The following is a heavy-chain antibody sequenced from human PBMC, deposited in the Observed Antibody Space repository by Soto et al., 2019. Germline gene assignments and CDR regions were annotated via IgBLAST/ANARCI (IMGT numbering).Heavy chain of an antibody. D-gene: IGHD1-1*01. J-gene: IGHJ4*02. CDR2: ILPIFGTP. Sequence: ASVKVSCKASGDTFSNYSFTWVRQARGQGLEWVGGILPIFGTPTYAPRFLGRVTITADESTSTAYMDLSSLTSEDTAVYFCASKTAGNGHNSFWGQGTMVTVS. CDR3: ASKTAGNGHNSF. V-gene: IGHV1-69*13. CDR1: GDTFSNYS.